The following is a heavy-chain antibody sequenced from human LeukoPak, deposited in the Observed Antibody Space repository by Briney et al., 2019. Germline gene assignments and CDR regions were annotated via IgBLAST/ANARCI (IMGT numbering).Heavy chain of an antibody. CDR2: ISSGSVTI. CDR1: GFTFSSYS. D-gene: IGHD3-16*01. J-gene: IGHJ4*02. V-gene: IGHV3-48*01. CDR3: ARSMIAFGGAIDY. Sequence: GGSLRLSCGASGFTFSSYSVNWVRKAPGKGRERISYISSGSVTIYYAASVRGRFTFSRDNARNSLSLLMNSLRVEDTAVYYCARSMIAFGGAIDYWGQGTQVTVSS.